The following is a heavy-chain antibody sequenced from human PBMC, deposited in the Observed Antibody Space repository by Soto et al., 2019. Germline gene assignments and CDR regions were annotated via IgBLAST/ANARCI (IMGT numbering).Heavy chain of an antibody. CDR3: ARERGGGFGDV. J-gene: IGHJ6*02. Sequence: EVQLVESGGGLVQPGGSLRLSCAASGFTFSTYYMWWVRQAPGKGLVWVARITSDGSSTTYADSVKGRFTISRDNAKNTRQLQMNSLRDEETAVYSCARERGGGFGDVWGQGTTVTVSS. D-gene: IGHD3-10*01. CDR1: GFTFSTYY. CDR2: ITSDGSST. V-gene: IGHV3-74*01.